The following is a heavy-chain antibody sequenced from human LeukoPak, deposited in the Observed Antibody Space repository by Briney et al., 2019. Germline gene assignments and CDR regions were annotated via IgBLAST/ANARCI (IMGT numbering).Heavy chain of an antibody. CDR2: IYHSGST. CDR1: GDSISSGGYY. D-gene: IGHD1-1*01. V-gene: IGHV4-30-2*01. CDR3: ARDNPWIWFDL. Sequence: PSQTLSLTCSVSGDSISSGGYYWSWLRQPPGKGLEWIGYIYHSGSTSYNPSLKSRVTISVDRSRNQFSLKLASVTAADTAVYYCARDNPWIWFDLWGQGTLVTVSS. J-gene: IGHJ5*02.